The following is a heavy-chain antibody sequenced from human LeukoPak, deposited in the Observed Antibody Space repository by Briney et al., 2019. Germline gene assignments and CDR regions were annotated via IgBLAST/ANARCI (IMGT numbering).Heavy chain of an antibody. CDR2: IHYSGST. CDR1: GGSISSRDYY. J-gene: IGHJ5*02. Sequence: SQTLSLTCTVSGGSISSRDYYWSWIRQPPGTGLEWIGYIHYSGSTYYNPSLKSRVTISVDTSKNQFSLKLSSVTAADTAVYYCARDLGGYARFDPWGQGTLVTVSS. CDR3: ARDLGGYARFDP. D-gene: IGHD5-12*01. V-gene: IGHV4-30-4*01.